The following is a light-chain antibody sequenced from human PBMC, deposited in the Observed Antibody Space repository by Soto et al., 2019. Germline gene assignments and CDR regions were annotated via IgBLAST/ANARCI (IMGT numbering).Light chain of an antibody. Sequence: QSVLTQPASVSGSPGQAITISCSGTSSDVGAFNYVSWYQQHPGKAPKLMVYDVSNPPSGVSNRFSGSKSGNTASLTISGLRAEDEADYYCNSYTSNNTYVFGTGTKLTVL. CDR2: DVS. CDR3: NSYTSNNTYV. V-gene: IGLV2-14*03. CDR1: SSDVGAFNY. J-gene: IGLJ1*01.